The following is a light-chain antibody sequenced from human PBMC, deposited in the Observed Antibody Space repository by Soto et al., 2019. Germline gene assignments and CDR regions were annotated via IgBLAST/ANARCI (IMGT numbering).Light chain of an antibody. CDR1: SSDSGTYNY. CDR2: EVS. Sequence: QSVLTQPASGSGSPGQSITISCTGTSSDSGTYNYVSWNQQHPGKAPKVIIYEVSNRPSGVSNRFSGSKSGNTASLTLSGLQAEDEADYYCSSYTSSNTLVFGTGTKVTVL. CDR3: SSYTSSNTLV. V-gene: IGLV2-14*01. J-gene: IGLJ1*01.